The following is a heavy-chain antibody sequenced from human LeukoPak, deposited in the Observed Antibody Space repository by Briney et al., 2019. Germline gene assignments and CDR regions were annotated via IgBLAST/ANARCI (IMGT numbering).Heavy chain of an antibody. D-gene: IGHD6-19*01. J-gene: IGHJ4*02. CDR1: GFSFGSFA. CDR3: ASLLVAGVASVDY. Sequence: PGGSLRLSCVASGFSFGSFAMSWVRQAPGKGLEWISGIDLQSLSSRTYYADSVRGRFTISRDNAKNSMFLQMNSLRAEDTAVYYCASLLVAGVASVDYWGQGTLVTVSS. CDR2: IDLQSLSSRT. V-gene: IGHV3-23*05.